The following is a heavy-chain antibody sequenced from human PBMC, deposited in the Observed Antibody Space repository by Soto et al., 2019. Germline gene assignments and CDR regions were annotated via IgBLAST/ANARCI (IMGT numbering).Heavy chain of an antibody. V-gene: IGHV3-23*01. CDR2: IGGNGADT. CDR3: AIPSGLTVTGPDY. CDR1: GFIFRNYA. D-gene: IGHD6-19*01. Sequence: GGSLRLSCAASGFIFRNYAMSWVRQSPGKGLEWVSAIGGNGADTYYADSVKGRFTISRDNSKNTLYLQMNSLRAEDTAVYFCAIPSGLTVTGPDYWGQGTLVTVSS. J-gene: IGHJ4*02.